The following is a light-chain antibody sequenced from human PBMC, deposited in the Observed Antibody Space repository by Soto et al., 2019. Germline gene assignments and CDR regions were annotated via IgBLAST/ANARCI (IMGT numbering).Light chain of an antibody. J-gene: IGLJ2*01. Sequence: QSVLTQPPSVSGAPGQRVTISCTGSSSNIGAGYDVHWYQQLPGTAPKLLIYGNSNRPSGVPDRFSGSKSGTSASLAITGLQPEDEADYYCQSYDSSLRGVVFGGGTKLTVL. CDR3: QSYDSSLRGVV. V-gene: IGLV1-40*01. CDR2: GNS. CDR1: SSNIGAGYD.